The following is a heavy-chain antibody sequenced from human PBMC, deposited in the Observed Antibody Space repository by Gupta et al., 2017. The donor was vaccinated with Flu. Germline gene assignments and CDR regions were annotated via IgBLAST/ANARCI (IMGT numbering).Heavy chain of an antibody. V-gene: IGHV1-18*01. CDR2: MSTNNGNK. J-gene: IGHJ4*02. CDR1: GYTFTSYG. Sequence: QVQLVQSGAEVKKPGASVKVSCKASGYTFTSYGISWVRQAPGQGLEWMGWMSTNNGNKRYAEKGQGRFTMTTDTATSTAYMERRSLRADDTAVYYWAREQSGDSSSWYVYWGQGTRVTVSS. D-gene: IGHD6-13*01. CDR3: AREQSGDSSSWYVY.